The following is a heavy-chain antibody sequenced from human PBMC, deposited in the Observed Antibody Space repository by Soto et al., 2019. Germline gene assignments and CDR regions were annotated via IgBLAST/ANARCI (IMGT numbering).Heavy chain of an antibody. J-gene: IGHJ3*02. Sequence: SETLSLTCSFSGGSISSNYWSWIRQPPGKGLERIGNIYYSGSTNYKSSPKSRVTISVDTSKNQFSLKLRSVTAADTAVYYCARATHYYFDTSGYPTGPHFVFDIWGQGTMVTVSS. V-gene: IGHV4-59*12. CDR1: GGSISSNY. D-gene: IGHD3-22*01. CDR2: IYYSGST. CDR3: ARATHYYFDTSGYPTGPHFVFDI.